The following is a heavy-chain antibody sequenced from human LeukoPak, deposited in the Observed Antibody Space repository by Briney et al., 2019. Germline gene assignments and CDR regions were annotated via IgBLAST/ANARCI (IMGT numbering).Heavy chain of an antibody. J-gene: IGHJ4*02. V-gene: IGHV4-59*01. D-gene: IGHD1-14*01. CDR1: GASISSYY. CDR2: IYYSGST. Sequence: PSETLSLTCTVSGASISSYYWSWIRQPPGKGLEWIGYIYYSGSTNYNPSLKSRVTISVDTSKNQFSLKLSSVTAADTAVYYCAATGGGTSLEPFDYWGQGTLVTVSS. CDR3: AATGGGTSLEPFDY.